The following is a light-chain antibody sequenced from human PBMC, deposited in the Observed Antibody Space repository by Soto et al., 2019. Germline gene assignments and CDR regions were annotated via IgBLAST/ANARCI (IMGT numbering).Light chain of an antibody. CDR2: DAS. Sequence: EIVLTQSPATLSLSPGERATLSSRASRSVRSYLAWYQQKPSQAPRLLIYDASNRAAGIPARFSGSGSETDFTLTISNLEPEDFAVYYCQQRYAWPPITFGQGTRLEIK. J-gene: IGKJ5*01. V-gene: IGKV3-11*01. CDR3: QQRYAWPPIT. CDR1: RSVRSY.